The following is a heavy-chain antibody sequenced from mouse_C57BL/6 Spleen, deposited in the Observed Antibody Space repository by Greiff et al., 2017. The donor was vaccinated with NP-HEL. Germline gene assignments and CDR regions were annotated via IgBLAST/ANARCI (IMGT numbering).Heavy chain of an antibody. D-gene: IGHD4-1*01. Sequence: QVQLKQSGPELVKPGASVKLSCKASGYTFTSYDINWVKQRPGQGLEWIGWIYPRDGSTKYNEKFKGKATLTVDTSSSTAYMELHSLTSEDSAVYFCARGTNSYAMDYWGQGTSVTVSS. V-gene: IGHV1-85*01. CDR1: GYTFTSYD. J-gene: IGHJ4*01. CDR2: IYPRDGST. CDR3: ARGTNSYAMDY.